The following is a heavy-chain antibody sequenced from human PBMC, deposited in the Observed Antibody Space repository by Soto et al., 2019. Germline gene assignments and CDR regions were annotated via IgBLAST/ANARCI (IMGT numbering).Heavy chain of an antibody. CDR1: GYTFTSYG. D-gene: IGHD3-22*01. CDR3: ARDDSYDSSLYLEPLYGMDV. V-gene: IGHV1-18*01. J-gene: IGHJ6*02. CDR2: ISAYNGNT. Sequence: QVQLVQSGAEVKKPGASVKVSCKASGYTFTSYGISWVRQAPGQGLEWMGWISAYNGNTNYEQKVQDRVTLSTDTATSTAYMERKSLRSDDPALYYCARDDSYDSSLYLEPLYGMDVWGQGTTVTVSS.